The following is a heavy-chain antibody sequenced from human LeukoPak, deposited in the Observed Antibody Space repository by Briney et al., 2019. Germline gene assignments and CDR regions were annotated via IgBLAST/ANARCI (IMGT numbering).Heavy chain of an antibody. Sequence: SETLSLTCTVSGGSISSYYWSWIRQPPGKGLEWIGYIYTSGSTNYNPSLKSRVTISVDTSKNQFSLKLSSVTAADTAVYYCARHMSGCDSTFDYWGQGTLVTVSS. CDR3: ARHMSGCDSTFDY. CDR1: GGSISSYY. V-gene: IGHV4-4*09. D-gene: IGHD5-12*01. CDR2: IYTSGST. J-gene: IGHJ4*02.